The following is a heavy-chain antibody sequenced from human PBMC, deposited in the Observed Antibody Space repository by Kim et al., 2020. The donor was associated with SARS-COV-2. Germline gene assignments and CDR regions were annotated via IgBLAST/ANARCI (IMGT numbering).Heavy chain of an antibody. V-gene: IGHV5-51*01. CDR3: ARLPGDAYGMDV. J-gene: IGHJ6*02. D-gene: IGHD2-21*02. Sequence: RDSPSLQGQVTISADKSISTAYLQWSSLKASDTAMYYCARLPGDAYGMDVWGQGTTVTVSS.